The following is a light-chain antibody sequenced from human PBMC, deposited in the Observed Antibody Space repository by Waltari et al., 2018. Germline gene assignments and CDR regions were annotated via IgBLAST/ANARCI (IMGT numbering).Light chain of an antibody. Sequence: QSALTQPASVSGSPGQSITISCTGTSSDVGNYTRVSWYQQHTCKAPNLMIYAVSKRPSGVSDRFSGSKSGDMASLTISGLQPEDEAEYFCSSYAGSSKGVFGGGTKVTVL. CDR1: SSDVGNYTR. CDR2: AVS. V-gene: IGLV2-23*02. J-gene: IGLJ2*01. CDR3: SSYAGSSKGV.